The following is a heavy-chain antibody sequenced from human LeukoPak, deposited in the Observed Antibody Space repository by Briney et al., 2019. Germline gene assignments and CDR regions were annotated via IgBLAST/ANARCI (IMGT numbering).Heavy chain of an antibody. CDR3: ARDTLGEGEDANYAVYYFDY. J-gene: IGHJ4*02. D-gene: IGHD4/OR15-4a*01. V-gene: IGHV3-21*01. CDR1: AFSFSNYN. Sequence: GGSLRLSCAASAFSFSNYNMNWVRQAPGKGLEWVSSITSSGSYIYYADSVKGRFTISRDNAKNSLYLQLNSLRADDTAVYYCARDTLGEGEDANYAVYYFDYWGQGTVVTVSS. CDR2: ITSSGSYI.